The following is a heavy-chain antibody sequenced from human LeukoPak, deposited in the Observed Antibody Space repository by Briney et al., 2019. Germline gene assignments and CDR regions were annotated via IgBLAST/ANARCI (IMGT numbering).Heavy chain of an antibody. V-gene: IGHV4-4*07. CDR3: ARDSTARAYDI. J-gene: IGHJ3*02. CDR2: IYTSGST. CDR1: GGSITSYY. Sequence: SETLSLTCSVSGGSITSYYWSWIRQPAGKGLEWIGRIYTSGSTNYSPSLKSRITMSVDTSNNQFSLNLSSVTAADTAVYYCARDSTARAYDIWGQGTMVTVSS. D-gene: IGHD2-2*01.